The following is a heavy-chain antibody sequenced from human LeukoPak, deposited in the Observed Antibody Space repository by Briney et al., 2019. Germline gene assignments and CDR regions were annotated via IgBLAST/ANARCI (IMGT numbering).Heavy chain of an antibody. V-gene: IGHV3-23*01. Sequence: PGGSLRLSCAASGFTFSSYTMIWVRQAPGKGLEWVSGTNDSGGSTYYADSVKGRFTISRDNSKNTLYLQMNSLRAEDTAVYYCAKGSSTYSITSYWYFDLWGRGTLVTVSS. CDR3: AKGSSTYSITSYWYFDL. CDR1: GFTFSSYT. D-gene: IGHD6-13*01. CDR2: TNDSGGST. J-gene: IGHJ2*01.